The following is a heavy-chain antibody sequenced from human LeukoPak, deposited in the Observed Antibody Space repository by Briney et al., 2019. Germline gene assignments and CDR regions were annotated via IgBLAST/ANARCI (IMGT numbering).Heavy chain of an antibody. V-gene: IGHV3-23*01. CDR1: GFTFGTYA. J-gene: IGHJ5*02. CDR3: ARYHADSVAGFDP. CDR2: VTADST. Sequence: GGSLRLSCAASGFTFGTYAMSWVRQAPGKGLEWVSTVTADSTYYADSVKGRFTISRDNSKSTLYLQMNSLTVEDTAVYYCARYHADSVAGFDPWGQGTQVTVSS. D-gene: IGHD4-17*01.